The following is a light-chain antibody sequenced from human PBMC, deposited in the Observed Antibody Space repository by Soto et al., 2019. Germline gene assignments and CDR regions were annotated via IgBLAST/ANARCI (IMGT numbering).Light chain of an antibody. CDR3: QQYGSSPRT. V-gene: IGKV3-15*01. Sequence: EIVMTQSPPTLSVSPGERATLSCRASQSVSANIAWYQQKPGQAPRLLIYGASTRATGIPARFSGSGSGTEFTLSISSLQSEDFAVYYCQQYGSSPRTFGQGTKVEIK. CDR2: GAS. CDR1: QSVSAN. J-gene: IGKJ1*01.